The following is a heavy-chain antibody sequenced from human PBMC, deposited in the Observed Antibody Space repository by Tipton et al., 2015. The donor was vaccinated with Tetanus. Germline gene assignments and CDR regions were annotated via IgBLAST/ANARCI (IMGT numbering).Heavy chain of an antibody. V-gene: IGHV3-33*06. J-gene: IGHJ6*02. Sequence: SLRLSCAASGFIFSSYGIHWVRQAPGKGLEWVAVVWYDGSKQYYADSVKGRFTISRDNSQRTLFLQMSSLRAEDTAVYFCANMDTYFYHGRDVWGQGTTVTVSS. D-gene: IGHD3-10*01. CDR2: VWYDGSKQ. CDR1: GFIFSSYG. CDR3: ANMDTYFYHGRDV.